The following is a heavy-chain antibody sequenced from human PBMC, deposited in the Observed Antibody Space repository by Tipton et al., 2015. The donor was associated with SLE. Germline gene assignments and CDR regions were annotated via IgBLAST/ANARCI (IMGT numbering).Heavy chain of an antibody. CDR1: GFTVSTNY. CDR2: IYSGGST. Sequence: LRLSCAASGFTVSTNYMTWVRQAPGKGLEWVSLIYSGGSTSYADSVKGRFTISRDNSKNTLYLQMNSLRAEDTAVYYCARSSWYDFWSGYYAERYFDLWGRGTLVTVSS. J-gene: IGHJ2*01. V-gene: IGHV3-53*05. D-gene: IGHD3-3*01. CDR3: ARSSWYDFWSGYYAERYFDL.